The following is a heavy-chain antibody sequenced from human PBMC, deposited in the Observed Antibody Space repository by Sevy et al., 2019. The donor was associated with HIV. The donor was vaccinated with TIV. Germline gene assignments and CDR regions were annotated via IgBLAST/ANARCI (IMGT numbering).Heavy chain of an antibody. D-gene: IGHD3-3*01. J-gene: IGHJ6*02. CDR3: AREIVGILEWYYGMDV. CDR2: INPNSGGT. CDR1: GYTFTGYY. V-gene: IGHV1-2*06. Sequence: ASVKVSCKASGYTFTGYYMHWVRQAPGQGLEWMGRINPNSGGTNYAQKFQGRVTMTRDTSISTAYMELSRLRSDDTAVYYCAREIVGILEWYYGMDVWGQGTTVTVSS.